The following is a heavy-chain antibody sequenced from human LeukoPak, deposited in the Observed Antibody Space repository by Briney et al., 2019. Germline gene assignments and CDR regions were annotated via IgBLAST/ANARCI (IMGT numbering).Heavy chain of an antibody. CDR1: GFTFSNAW. Sequence: GGSLRLSCAASGFTFSNAWMSWVRQAPGNGLEWVGRIKSKTDGGTTDYAAPVKGRFTISRDDSKNTLYLQMNSLKTEDTAVYYCTTWRSFGELNYWGQGTLVTVSS. J-gene: IGHJ4*02. CDR3: TTWRSFGELNY. CDR2: IKSKTDGGTT. V-gene: IGHV3-15*01. D-gene: IGHD3-10*01.